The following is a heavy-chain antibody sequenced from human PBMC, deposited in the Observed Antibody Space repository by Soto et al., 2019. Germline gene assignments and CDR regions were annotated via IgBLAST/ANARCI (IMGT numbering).Heavy chain of an antibody. CDR3: SKGMYSSSWYYDY. V-gene: IGHV3-30*18. CDR1: GFAFNGHG. J-gene: IGHJ4*02. D-gene: IGHD6-13*01. CDR2: ISYDGSNK. Sequence: QVQLVDSGGGVVQPGRSLRLSCAASGFAFNGHGMHWVRQAPGKGPEWVATISYDGSNKYYADSVKGRFIISRDNSKNTLYLQMNSLRAEDTAVYYCSKGMYSSSWYYDYWGQGTLVTVSS.